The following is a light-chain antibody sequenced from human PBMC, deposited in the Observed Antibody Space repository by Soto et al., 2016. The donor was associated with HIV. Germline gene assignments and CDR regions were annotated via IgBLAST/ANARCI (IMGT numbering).Light chain of an antibody. CDR2: DDS. V-gene: IGLV3-21*03. Sequence: SYELIQPPSVSVAPRKTARITCGGNDIGTKSVHWFQQKPGQAPVLVVYDDSDRPSGIPERFSGSNSGNTATLTISRVEVGDEADYYCQVWDSSSDHWVFGGGTKLTVL. CDR1: DIGTKS. J-gene: IGLJ3*02. CDR3: QVWDSSSDHWV.